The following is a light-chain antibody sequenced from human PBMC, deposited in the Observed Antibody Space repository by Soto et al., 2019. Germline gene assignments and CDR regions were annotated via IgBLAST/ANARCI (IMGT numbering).Light chain of an antibody. V-gene: IGLV2-14*01. Sequence: SVLTQPASVSGSPGQSIAISCTGTSSDVGGYDQVSWYQQHPGKAPKLMIYAVTTRPSGVSNRFSGSKSGNTASLTISGLQAEDEADYYCSSYTGSGTFFGGGTKVTVL. J-gene: IGLJ2*01. CDR1: SSDVGGYDQ. CDR3: SSYTGSGTF. CDR2: AVT.